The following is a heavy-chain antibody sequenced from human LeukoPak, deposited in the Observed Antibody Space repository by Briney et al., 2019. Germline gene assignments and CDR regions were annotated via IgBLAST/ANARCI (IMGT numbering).Heavy chain of an antibody. D-gene: IGHD3-3*01. J-gene: IGHJ4*02. Sequence: GGSLRLSCTVSGFTFSSYAMSWVRQAPGKGLEWVSAISGSGGSTYYADSVKGRFTISRDNSKNTLYLQMNSLRAEDTAVYYCERYDFWSGYYPQSDDYWGQGTLVTVSS. CDR3: ERYDFWSGYYPQSDDY. CDR1: GFTFSSYA. CDR2: ISGSGGST. V-gene: IGHV3-23*01.